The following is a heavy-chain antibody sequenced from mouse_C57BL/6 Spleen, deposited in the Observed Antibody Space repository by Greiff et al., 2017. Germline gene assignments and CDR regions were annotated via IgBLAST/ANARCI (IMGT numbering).Heavy chain of an antibody. V-gene: IGHV1-69*01. CDR3: ARVGRVDY. J-gene: IGHJ2*01. D-gene: IGHD4-1*01. Sequence: QVQLKQPGAELVMPGASVKLSCKASGYTFTSYWMHWVKQRPGPGLEWIGEIDPSDSYTNYNQKFKGKSTLTVDKSSSTAYMQLSSLTSEDSAVYYCARVGRVDYWGQGTTLTVSS. CDR2: IDPSDSYT. CDR1: GYTFTSYW.